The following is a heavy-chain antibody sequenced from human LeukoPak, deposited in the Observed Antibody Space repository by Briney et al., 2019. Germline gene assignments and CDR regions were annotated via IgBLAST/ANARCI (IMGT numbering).Heavy chain of an antibody. J-gene: IGHJ4*02. Sequence: PGGSLRLSCAASGFTFSSYAMHWVRQAPGKGLEGVAVISYDGSNKYYADSVKGRFTISRDNSKNTLYLQMNSLRAEDTAVYYCARDPGTGRFGYSGYDYGDYFDYWGQGTLVTVSS. CDR3: ARDPGTGRFGYSGYDYGDYFDY. V-gene: IGHV3-30*04. CDR2: ISYDGSNK. CDR1: GFTFSSYA. D-gene: IGHD5-12*01.